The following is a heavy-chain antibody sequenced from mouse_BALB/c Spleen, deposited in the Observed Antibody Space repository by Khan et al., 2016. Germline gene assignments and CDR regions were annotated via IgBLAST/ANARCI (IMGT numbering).Heavy chain of an antibody. Sequence: QIQLVQSGPELKKPGETVKISCKAAGYTFTNYGMNWVKQAPGKGLKWMGWINTYTGEPTYAAHFKGRFALSSETSASTAYLQINNLKNEDTATSFCSMHYYYAPFAYWGQGTLVTVSS. CDR1: GYTFTNYG. D-gene: IGHD2-4*01. CDR2: INTYTGEP. V-gene: IGHV9-3-1*01. J-gene: IGHJ3*01. CDR3: SMHYYYAPFAY.